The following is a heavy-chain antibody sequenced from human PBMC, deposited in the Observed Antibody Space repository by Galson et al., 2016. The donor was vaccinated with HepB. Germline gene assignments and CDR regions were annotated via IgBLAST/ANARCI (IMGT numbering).Heavy chain of an antibody. CDR1: GGSFSCASFSCYS. CDR2: INLSGST. V-gene: IGHV4-34*01. D-gene: IGHD1-7*01. Sequence: SETLSLTCAVYGGSFSCASFSCYSWTWVRQPPGKGLEWIGEINLSGSTKYKSSLKNRVSMSVDTSRNQFSLKLSSVTAADTAVYYCARGPRVDETTVRNSYYYGLDVWGQGTTVIVS. J-gene: IGHJ6*02. CDR3: ARGPRVDETTVRNSYYYGLDV.